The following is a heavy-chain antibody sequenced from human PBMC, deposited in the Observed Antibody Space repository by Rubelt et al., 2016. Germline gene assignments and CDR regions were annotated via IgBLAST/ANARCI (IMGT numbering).Heavy chain of an antibody. J-gene: IGHJ1*01. Sequence: HWVRQAPGKGLEWVAVISYDGSNKYYADSVKGRFTISRDNSKNTLYLQMNSLRAEDTAVYYCARDTAEVGYYDSSGYYSDGYFQHWGQGTLVTVSS. CDR3: ARDTAEVGYYDSSGYYSDGYFQH. V-gene: IGHV3-33*05. D-gene: IGHD3-22*01. CDR2: ISYDGSNK.